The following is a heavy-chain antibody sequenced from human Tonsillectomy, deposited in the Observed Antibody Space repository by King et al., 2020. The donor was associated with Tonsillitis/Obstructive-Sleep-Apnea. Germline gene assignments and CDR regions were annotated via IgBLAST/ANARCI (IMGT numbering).Heavy chain of an antibody. J-gene: IGHJ4*02. V-gene: IGHV4-39*01. D-gene: IGHD5-18*01. Sequence: QLQESGPGLVKPSETLALTCTVSGGSISSSSYYWGWLRQPPGKGLEGIGSIYYSGSNYYNPSLKSRVTMSVDTSKNQFSLKLSSVTAADTAVYYCASGVLRGYSYGYGYWGQGTLVTVSS. CDR2: IYYSGSN. CDR3: ASGVLRGYSYGYGY. CDR1: GGSISSSSYY.